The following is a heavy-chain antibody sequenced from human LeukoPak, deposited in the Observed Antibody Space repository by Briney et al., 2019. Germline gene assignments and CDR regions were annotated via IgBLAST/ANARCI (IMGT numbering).Heavy chain of an antibody. J-gene: IGHJ6*02. V-gene: IGHV1-69*13. CDR1: GGTFSSYA. CDR2: IIPIFGTA. CDR3: ARIEHLSYYYYGMDV. D-gene: IGHD1/OR15-1a*01. Sequence: GAPVKVSCKASGGTFSSYAISWVRQAPGQGLEWMGGIIPIFGTANYAQKFQGRVTITADESTSTAYMELSSLRSEDTAVYYCARIEHLSYYYYGMDVWGQGTTVTVSS.